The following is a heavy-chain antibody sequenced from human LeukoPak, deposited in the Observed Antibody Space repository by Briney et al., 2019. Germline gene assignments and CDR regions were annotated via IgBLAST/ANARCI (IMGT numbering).Heavy chain of an antibody. V-gene: IGHV4-34*01. Sequence: SETLSLTCAVYGGSFSGYYWSWIRQPPGKGLEWIGEINHSGSTNYNPSLKSRVTILVDTSKNQFSLKLSSVTAADTAVYCCARTTTAYYYDSSGYPFYYYYGMDVWGQGTTVTVSS. J-gene: IGHJ6*02. CDR2: INHSGST. D-gene: IGHD3-22*01. CDR3: ARTTTAYYYDSSGYPFYYYYGMDV. CDR1: GGSFSGYY.